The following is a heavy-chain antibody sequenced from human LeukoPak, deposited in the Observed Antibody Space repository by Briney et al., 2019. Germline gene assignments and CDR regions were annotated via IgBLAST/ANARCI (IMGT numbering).Heavy chain of an antibody. V-gene: IGHV4-30-4*08. CDR1: GGSISSGDYY. Sequence: PSQTLSLTCTVSGGSISSGDYYWSWIRQPPGKGLEWIGYIYYSGSTYYNPSLKSRVTISVDTSKNQFSLKLSSVTAADTAVYYCARASGGSGSYLYYYYYMDVWGKGTTVTVSS. J-gene: IGHJ6*03. CDR3: ARASGGSGSYLYYYYYMDV. CDR2: IYYSGST. D-gene: IGHD3-10*01.